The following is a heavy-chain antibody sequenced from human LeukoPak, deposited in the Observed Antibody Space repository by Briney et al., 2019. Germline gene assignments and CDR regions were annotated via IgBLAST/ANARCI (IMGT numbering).Heavy chain of an antibody. D-gene: IGHD3-9*01. CDR1: GDSVSSNSAA. CDR3: ARDGYDILTGFRMGAFDI. V-gene: IGHV6-1*01. CDR2: TYYRSKWYN. Sequence: SQTLSLTCAISGDSVSSNSAAWNWIRQSPSRGLEWLGRTYYRSKWYNDYAVSVKSRITINPDTSKNQFSLQLNSVTPEDTAVYYCARDGYDILTGFRMGAFDIWGQGTMVTVSS. J-gene: IGHJ3*02.